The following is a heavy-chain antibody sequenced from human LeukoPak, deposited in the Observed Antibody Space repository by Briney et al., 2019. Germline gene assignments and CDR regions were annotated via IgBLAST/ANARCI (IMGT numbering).Heavy chain of an antibody. CDR1: GFTFSDYY. V-gene: IGHV3-11*01. CDR2: ISNSARTI. Sequence: GGSLRLSCAASGFTFSDYYMSWIRQAPGKGLEWVSYISNSARTIYYADSVKGRFTISRDNAENSLYLQMSTLRAEDTAVYYCAGRNAYCSSASCSHASYFYYGMDVWGQGTTVTVSS. D-gene: IGHD2-2*01. CDR3: AGRNAYCSSASCSHASYFYYGMDV. J-gene: IGHJ6*02.